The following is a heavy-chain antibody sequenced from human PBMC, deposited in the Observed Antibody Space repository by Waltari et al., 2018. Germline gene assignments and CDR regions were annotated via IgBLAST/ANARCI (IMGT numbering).Heavy chain of an antibody. CDR3: ARGNYGGNSGFDY. J-gene: IGHJ4*02. CDR2: INPSLGST. V-gene: IGHV1-46*01. D-gene: IGHD4-17*01. Sequence: QVQLVQSGAEVKKPGASVKVSCKASGYTFTSYYIHWLRQAPGQGLEWMGIINPSLGSTTYAQKFQGRVTVTRDTSTSAVYMELSSLRSEDTAMYYCARGNYGGNSGFDYWGQGTLVTVSS. CDR1: GYTFTSYY.